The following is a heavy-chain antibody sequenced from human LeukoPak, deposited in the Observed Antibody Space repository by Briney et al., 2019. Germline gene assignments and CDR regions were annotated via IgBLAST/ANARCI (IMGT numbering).Heavy chain of an antibody. D-gene: IGHD3-22*01. J-gene: IGHJ6*04. CDR3: AKLGITMMGGV. CDR1: GFTFSSYE. Sequence: QPGGSLRLSCTASGFTFSSYEMNWVRQAPGKGLEWVSYISSSGSTIYYADSVKGRFTISRDNAKNSLYLQMNSLRAEDTAVYYCAKLGITMMGGVWGKGTTVTISS. V-gene: IGHV3-48*03. CDR2: ISSSGSTI.